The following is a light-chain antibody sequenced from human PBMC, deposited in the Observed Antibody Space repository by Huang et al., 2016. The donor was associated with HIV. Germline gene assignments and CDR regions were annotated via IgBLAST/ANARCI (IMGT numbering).Light chain of an antibody. CDR2: SAS. Sequence: DIRVTQSPSSLSTSVGDRVTITCRASQAISNSLAWYQQRPGKAPKLLVHSASTLENGVPSRFRGSGSGADYTLTVSSLQPEDFATYYCQQYYGTPTFGLGTRLEIK. CDR1: QAISNS. CDR3: QQYYGTPT. J-gene: IGKJ1*01. V-gene: IGKV1-NL1*01.